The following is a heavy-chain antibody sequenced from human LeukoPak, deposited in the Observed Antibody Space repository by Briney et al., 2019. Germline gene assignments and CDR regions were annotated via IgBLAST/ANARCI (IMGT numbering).Heavy chain of an antibody. CDR1: GGSFSGYY. J-gene: IGHJ6*02. Sequence: SETLSLTCAVYGGSFSGYYWSWIRQPPGKGLEWIGEIDHSGSTNYNPSLKSRVTISVDTSKNQFSLKLSSVTAADTAVYYCVLYSSGRGVYGMDVWGQGTTVTVSS. V-gene: IGHV4-34*01. D-gene: IGHD6-19*01. CDR2: IDHSGST. CDR3: VLYSSGRGVYGMDV.